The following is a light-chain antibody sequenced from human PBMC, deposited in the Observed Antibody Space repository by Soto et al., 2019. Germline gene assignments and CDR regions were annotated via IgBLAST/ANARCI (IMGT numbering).Light chain of an antibody. CDR2: GPS. V-gene: IGKV3-20*01. CDR1: QSVSNNY. J-gene: IGKJ4*01. Sequence: EIVLTQSPATLSLSPGERATLSCRASQSVSNNYLAWYQQKPAQAPSLLIYGPSSRATGIPDRFSGSGSGTDFTLTISRLEPEDFAVYYCQQYGSSPLTFGGGTKVDI. CDR3: QQYGSSPLT.